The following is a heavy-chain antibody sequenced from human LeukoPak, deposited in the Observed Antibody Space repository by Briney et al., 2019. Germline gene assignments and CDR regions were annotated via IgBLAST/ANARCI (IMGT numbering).Heavy chain of an antibody. CDR2: INSDGSTT. J-gene: IGHJ4*02. CDR1: GFIFSTYW. Sequence: GGSLRLSCVASGFIFSTYWMHWVRQAPGKGLVWVSRINSDGSTTTYADSVKGRFTISRDNAKNTVSLQMNSLRAEDTAVYYCARGYSGYSSGWYSGWGQGTLVTVSS. V-gene: IGHV3-74*01. D-gene: IGHD6-19*01. CDR3: ARGYSGYSSGWYSG.